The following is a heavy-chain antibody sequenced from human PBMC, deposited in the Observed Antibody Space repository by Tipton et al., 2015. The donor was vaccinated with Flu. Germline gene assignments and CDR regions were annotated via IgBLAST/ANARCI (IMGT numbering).Heavy chain of an antibody. CDR3: ARSLWSGFVDF. CDR2: IYYSGVT. Sequence: TLSLTCTVSGGSISSGNYYWGWIRRHPGKGLEWIGYIYYSGVTYYDPSLKSRLSISVDTSKNQFSLNLSSVTAADTAVYYCARSLWSGFVDFWGQGTLVTVSS. CDR1: GGSISSGNYY. D-gene: IGHD3/OR15-3a*01. J-gene: IGHJ4*02. V-gene: IGHV4-31*03.